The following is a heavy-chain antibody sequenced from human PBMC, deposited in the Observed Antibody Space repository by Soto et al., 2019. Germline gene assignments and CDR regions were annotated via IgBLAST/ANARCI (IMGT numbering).Heavy chain of an antibody. D-gene: IGHD3-9*01. Sequence: SETLSLTCTVSGGSVSSGSYYWSWIRQPPGKGLEWIGYIYYSGSTNYNPSLKSRVTISVDTPKNQFSLKLSSVTAADTAVYYCARGQVNLEAYDILTGYNPGYYYGMDVWGQGTTVTVSS. CDR3: ARGQVNLEAYDILTGYNPGYYYGMDV. J-gene: IGHJ6*02. CDR2: IYYSGST. V-gene: IGHV4-61*01. CDR1: GGSVSSGSYY.